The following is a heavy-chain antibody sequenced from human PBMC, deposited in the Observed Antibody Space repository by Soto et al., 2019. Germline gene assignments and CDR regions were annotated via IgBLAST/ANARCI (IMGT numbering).Heavy chain of an antibody. J-gene: IGHJ1*01. Sequence: GGSLRLSCAASGFTFSNYNMNWVRQAPGKGLEWVSSISSSSSTIYYADSVKGRFTISRDNAKNSLYLQMNSLRDEDTAVYYCASRYFYCRSGYQYLYYFCGQGSLVIGSS. V-gene: IGHV3-48*02. CDR1: GFTFSNYN. CDR3: ASRYFYCRSGYQYLYYF. CDR2: ISSSSSTI. D-gene: IGHD3-22*01.